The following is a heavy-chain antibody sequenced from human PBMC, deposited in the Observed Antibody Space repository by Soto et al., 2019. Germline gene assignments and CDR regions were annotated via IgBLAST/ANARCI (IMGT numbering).Heavy chain of an antibody. J-gene: IGHJ4*02. CDR2: ISSSSSYI. CDR3: ARDLLDDYGDYRGWFDY. V-gene: IGHV3-21*01. Sequence: LSLTCAASGFTFSSYSMNWVRQAPGKGLEWVSSISSSSSYIYYADSVKGRFTISRDNAKNSLYLQMNSLRAEDTAVYYCARDLLDDYGDYRGWFDYWGQGTLVTVSS. CDR1: GFTFSSYS. D-gene: IGHD4-17*01.